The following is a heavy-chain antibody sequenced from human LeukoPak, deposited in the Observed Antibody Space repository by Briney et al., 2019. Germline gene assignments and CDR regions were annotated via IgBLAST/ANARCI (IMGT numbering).Heavy chain of an antibody. V-gene: IGHV3-30*04. CDR1: GFTFSSYA. CDR3: ARDRGYSGSWDFDY. Sequence: GRSLRLSCAASGFTFSSYAMHWVRQAPGKGLEWVAVIPYDGSNKYYADSVKGRFTISRDNSKNTLYLQMNSLRAEDTAVYYCARDRGYSGSWDFDYWGQGTLVTVSS. D-gene: IGHD1-26*01. CDR2: IPYDGSNK. J-gene: IGHJ4*02.